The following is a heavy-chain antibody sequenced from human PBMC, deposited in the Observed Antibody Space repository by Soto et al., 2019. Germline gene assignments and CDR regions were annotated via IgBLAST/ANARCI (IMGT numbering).Heavy chain of an antibody. CDR2: INAGNGNT. CDR1: GYTFTSYA. Sequence: ASVKVSCKASGYTFTSYAMHWVRQAPGQRLEWMGWINAGNGNTKYSQKFQGRVTITRDTSASTAYMELSSLRSEDTAVYYCARSIGYSSGWSPFDYWGHGTLVTVSS. D-gene: IGHD6-19*01. CDR3: ARSIGYSSGWSPFDY. V-gene: IGHV1-3*01. J-gene: IGHJ4*01.